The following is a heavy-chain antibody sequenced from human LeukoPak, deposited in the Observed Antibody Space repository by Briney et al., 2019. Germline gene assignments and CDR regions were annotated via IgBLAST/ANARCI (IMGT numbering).Heavy chain of an antibody. Sequence: PGGSLRLSCAASGFTFSSYGMHWVRQAPGKGLEWVAVISYDGSNKYYADSVKGRFTISRDNSKNTLYLQMNSLRAEDTAVYYCGKDHPFDYWGQGTLVTVSS. J-gene: IGHJ4*02. CDR1: GFTFSSYG. V-gene: IGHV3-30*18. CDR3: GKDHPFDY. CDR2: ISYDGSNK.